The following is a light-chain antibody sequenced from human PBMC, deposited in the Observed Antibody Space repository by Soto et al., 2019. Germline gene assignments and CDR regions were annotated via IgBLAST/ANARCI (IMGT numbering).Light chain of an antibody. J-gene: IGKJ4*01. CDR1: QSVSSY. CDR3: QQRSNWPPGVT. V-gene: IGKV3-11*01. CDR2: DAS. Sequence: EIVLTQSPATLSLSPGEGATLSCRASQSVSSYLAWYQQKPGQAPRLLIYDASNRATGIPARFSGSGSGTDFTLTISSLEPEDFAVYYCQQRSNWPPGVTFGGGNKVEIK.